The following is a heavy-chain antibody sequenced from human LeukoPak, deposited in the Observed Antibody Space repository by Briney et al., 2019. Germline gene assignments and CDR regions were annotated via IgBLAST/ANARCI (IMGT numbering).Heavy chain of an antibody. V-gene: IGHV4-34*01. CDR1: GGSFSGYY. CDR2: INHSGST. D-gene: IGHD3-22*01. CDR3: ARFTYDSSEYYFDY. Sequence: SETLSLTCAVYGGSFSGYYWSWIRQPPGKGLEWIGQINHSGSTNCNPSLKSRVTISVDTSKNQFSLKLSSVTAADTAVYYCARFTYDSSEYYFDYWGQGTLVTVSS. J-gene: IGHJ4*02.